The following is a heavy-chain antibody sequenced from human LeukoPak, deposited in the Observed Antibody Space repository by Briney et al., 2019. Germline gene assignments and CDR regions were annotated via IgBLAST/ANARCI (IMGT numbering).Heavy chain of an antibody. J-gene: IGHJ4*02. D-gene: IGHD2-15*01. Sequence: GGSLRLSCAASGFTFSSYAMSWVRQAPGKGREGVSGISGSGGSTYYADSVKGRFTISRENSKNTLYLQMNSLRAEDTAVYYCAKARSGGSWNFDYWGQGTLVTVSS. CDR3: AKARSGGSWNFDY. CDR1: GFTFSSYA. CDR2: ISGSGGST. V-gene: IGHV3-23*01.